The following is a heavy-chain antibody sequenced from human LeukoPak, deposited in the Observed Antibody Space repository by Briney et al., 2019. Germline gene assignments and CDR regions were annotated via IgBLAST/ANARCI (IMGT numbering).Heavy chain of an antibody. CDR1: GVSMSGYY. J-gene: IGHJ3*02. V-gene: IGHV4-59*08. CDR2: IYYSGNT. Sequence: SETLSLTCFVSGVSMSGYYWTWIRQPPGKGLQWIGYIYYSGNTNYNPSLKSRLTLSVDTSKNQFSLRLSSVTAADTAVYYCARRRDGSGLDEVAFDIWGQGTTVTVSS. CDR3: ARRRDGSGLDEVAFDI. D-gene: IGHD3-10*01.